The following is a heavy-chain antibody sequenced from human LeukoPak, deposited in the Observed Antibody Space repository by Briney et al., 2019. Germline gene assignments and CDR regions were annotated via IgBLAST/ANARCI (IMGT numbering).Heavy chain of an antibody. CDR3: ASRVRSGQLVPGYYYMDV. Sequence: SETLSLTCTVSGGSISSSSYYWGWIRQPPGKGLEWIGSIYYSGSTYYNPSLKSRVTISVDTSKNQFSLKLSSVTAADTAVYYCASRVRSGQLVPGYYYMDVWGKGTTVTVSS. V-gene: IGHV4-39*01. CDR1: GGSISSSSYY. CDR2: IYYSGST. D-gene: IGHD6-13*01. J-gene: IGHJ6*03.